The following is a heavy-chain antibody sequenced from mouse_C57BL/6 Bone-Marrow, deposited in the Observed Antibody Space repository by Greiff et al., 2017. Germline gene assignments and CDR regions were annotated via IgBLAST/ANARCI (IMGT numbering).Heavy chain of an antibody. Sequence: EVKLEESGPGLVKPSQSLSLTCSVTGYSITSGYYWNWIRQFPGNKLEWMGYLSYDGSNNYNPSLKNRISITRDTSKNQFFLKLNSVTTEDTATYYCAGYAAWFAYWGQGTLVTVSA. CDR3: AGYAAWFAY. CDR1: GYSITSGYY. CDR2: LSYDGSN. V-gene: IGHV3-6*01. D-gene: IGHD6-5*01. J-gene: IGHJ3*01.